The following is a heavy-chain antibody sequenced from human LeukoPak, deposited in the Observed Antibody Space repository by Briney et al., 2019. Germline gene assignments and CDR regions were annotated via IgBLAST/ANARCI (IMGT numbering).Heavy chain of an antibody. CDR1: GYTFSGYY. D-gene: IGHD6-19*01. Sequence: ASVTVSCKASGYTFSGYYMHWVRQAPGQGLEWMGWIKPNSGDTKYAQKFQGRVTMTRDTSINTAYMELSSLRSDDTAMYYCARDRAAVAGQYFFDYWGQGALVTVSS. V-gene: IGHV1-2*02. J-gene: IGHJ4*02. CDR2: IKPNSGDT. CDR3: ARDRAAVAGQYFFDY.